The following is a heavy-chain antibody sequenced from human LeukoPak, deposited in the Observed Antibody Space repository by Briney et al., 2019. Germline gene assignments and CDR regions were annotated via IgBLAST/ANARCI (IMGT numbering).Heavy chain of an antibody. J-gene: IGHJ4*02. Sequence: GGSLRLSCVASGFTAKSYWLNWVRQAPGKGLEWVANIKQDGSEKYYMDSVKGRFTISTDIAKSSLYLQMNSLRAEDTAVYYCAKEGCSGGSCGVNWGQGTLVTVSS. CDR1: GFTAKSYW. CDR2: IKQDGSEK. D-gene: IGHD2-15*01. CDR3: AKEGCSGGSCGVN. V-gene: IGHV3-7*05.